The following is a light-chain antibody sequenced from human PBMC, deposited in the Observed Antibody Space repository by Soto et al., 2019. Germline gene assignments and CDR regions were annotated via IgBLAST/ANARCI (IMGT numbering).Light chain of an antibody. V-gene: IGKV1-5*01. J-gene: IGKJ1*01. CDR2: DAS. Sequence: DIQMTQSPSSLSASVGDRVTITCRASRSISDSLAWYQQKPGKAPKLLIYDASSLQSGVPSRFSGSGSGTEFALTISSLQPDDFATYYCQQYNTYPWTFGPGTKVDIK. CDR3: QQYNTYPWT. CDR1: RSISDS.